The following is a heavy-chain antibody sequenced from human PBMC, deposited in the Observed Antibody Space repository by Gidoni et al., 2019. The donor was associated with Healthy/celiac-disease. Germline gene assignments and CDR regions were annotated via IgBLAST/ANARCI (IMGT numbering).Heavy chain of an antibody. CDR1: GFPYSSYG. Sequence: QVQLVESGGGVVQPGRSLRLSCAASGFPYSSYGMHGVRQAPGKGLEWVAVIWYDGSNKYYADSVKGRFTISRDNSKNTLYLQMNSLRAEDTAVYYCARVYSSGWYAGYFDYWGQGTLVTVSS. V-gene: IGHV3-33*01. CDR2: IWYDGSNK. J-gene: IGHJ4*02. CDR3: ARVYSSGWYAGYFDY. D-gene: IGHD6-19*01.